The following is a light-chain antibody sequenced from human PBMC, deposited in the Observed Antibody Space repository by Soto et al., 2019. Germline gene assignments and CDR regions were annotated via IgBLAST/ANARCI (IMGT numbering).Light chain of an antibody. V-gene: IGKV1-5*03. CDR3: QQSFT. J-gene: IGKJ3*01. Sequence: DIQMTQSPSTLSASVGDRVTITCRASQSISSWLAWYQQKPGKAPKLLIYKASSLESGVPSRFSGSGSGTEFTLTISSLQPDDFATYYCQQSFTFGPGLKVDIK. CDR2: KAS. CDR1: QSISSW.